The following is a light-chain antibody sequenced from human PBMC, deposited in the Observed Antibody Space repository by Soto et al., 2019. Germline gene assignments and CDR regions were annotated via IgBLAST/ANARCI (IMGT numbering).Light chain of an antibody. CDR3: TSYTRSSTYV. V-gene: IGLV2-14*01. CDR2: AVT. Sequence: QSALAQPASLSGSPGQSITISCTGTSSDIGGYNYVSWYQQDSGKAPKLIIYAVTDRPSGVSSRFSGSKSGNTAFLTISGLQAEDEADYYCTSYTRSSTYVFGTGTKVTVL. CDR1: SSDIGGYNY. J-gene: IGLJ1*01.